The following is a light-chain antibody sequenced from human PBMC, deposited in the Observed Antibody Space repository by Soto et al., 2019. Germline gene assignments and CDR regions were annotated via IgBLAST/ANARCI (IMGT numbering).Light chain of an antibody. J-gene: IGKJ5*01. CDR2: GAS. V-gene: IGKV3D-15*01. CDR1: QNVGSN. CDR3: QQYNNWPIT. Sequence: EIVLTQSPATLSLSPGERATLSCRASQNVGSNLAWYQQKPGRAPRLLIYGASTRATGIPARFSGSGSVTEFTLTISSLQSEDFAVYYCQQYNNWPITFGQGTRLEIK.